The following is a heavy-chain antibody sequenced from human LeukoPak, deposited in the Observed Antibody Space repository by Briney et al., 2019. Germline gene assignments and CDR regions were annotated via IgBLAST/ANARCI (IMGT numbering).Heavy chain of an antibody. D-gene: IGHD2-2*01. V-gene: IGHV3-20*04. J-gene: IGHJ4*02. CDR2: INSNGGGT. CDR1: GFTFDGYD. Sequence: GGSLKLSCAASGFTFDGYDMSWVRQAPGKGLEWVCCINSNGGGTSYADLLRGRFTMSRDTAKNPVFLQMSSLRSDDTAVYYCARDDCVSTSCSSDYWGEGTLVTVSS. CDR3: ARDDCVSTSCSSDY.